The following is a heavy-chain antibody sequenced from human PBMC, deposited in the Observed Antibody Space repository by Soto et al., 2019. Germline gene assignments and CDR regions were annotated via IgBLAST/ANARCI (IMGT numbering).Heavy chain of an antibody. CDR3: VKDRDSNSWPSRDV. CDR1: GYTFTRNG. CDR2: ISPKSGSI. J-gene: IGHJ6*02. Sequence: VASVKVSCKTSGYTFTRNGISWVRQAPGQGLEWMGWISPKSGSIKYAQKFQGRVIMTTDTSTSTAYMEVRSLRSDDTAVYYCVKDRDSNSWPSRDVWGPGTTVTV. D-gene: IGHD3-22*01. V-gene: IGHV1-18*01.